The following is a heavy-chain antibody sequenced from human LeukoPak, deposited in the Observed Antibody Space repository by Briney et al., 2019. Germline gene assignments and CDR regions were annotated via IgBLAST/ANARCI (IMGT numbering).Heavy chain of an antibody. CDR1: GYTFTGYY. Sequence: ASVKVSCKASGYTFTGYYMHWVRQAPGQGLEWMGWINPSGGSTSYAQKFQGRVTMTRDTSTSTVYMELSSLRSEDTAVYYCARDPDIAAAGPSFDYWGQGTLVTVSS. V-gene: IGHV1-46*01. CDR2: INPSGGST. D-gene: IGHD6-13*01. CDR3: ARDPDIAAAGPSFDY. J-gene: IGHJ4*02.